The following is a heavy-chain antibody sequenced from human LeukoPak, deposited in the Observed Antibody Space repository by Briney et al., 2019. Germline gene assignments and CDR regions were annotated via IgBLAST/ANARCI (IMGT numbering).Heavy chain of an antibody. V-gene: IGHV4-59*01. CDR3: ARSTVGEYDSSLAY. D-gene: IGHD3-22*01. CDR2: IYYSGGA. J-gene: IGHJ4*02. Sequence: SETLSLTCAVYGGSFSGYYWSWIRQPPGKGLEWIGYIYYSGGANYNPSLKSRVTISVDTSKNQFSLKLSSVTAADTAVYYCARSTVGEYDSSLAYWGQGTLVTVSS. CDR1: GGSFSGYY.